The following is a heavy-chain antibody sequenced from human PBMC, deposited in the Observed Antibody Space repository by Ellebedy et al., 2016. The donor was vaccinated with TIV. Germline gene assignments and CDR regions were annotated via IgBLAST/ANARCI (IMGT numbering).Heavy chain of an antibody. J-gene: IGHJ6*02. CDR2: MNPNSVNT. D-gene: IGHD6-13*01. CDR3: ARDRDSSSWYIGGYYYYGMDV. CDR1: GYTFTSYD. Sequence: AASVKVSCKASGYTFTSYDINWVRQATGQGLEWLGWMNPNSVNTGYAQKFPGRVTMTRNTSISTAYMALSSLRSEDTAVYYCARDRDSSSWYIGGYYYYGMDVWGQGTTVTVSS. V-gene: IGHV1-8*01.